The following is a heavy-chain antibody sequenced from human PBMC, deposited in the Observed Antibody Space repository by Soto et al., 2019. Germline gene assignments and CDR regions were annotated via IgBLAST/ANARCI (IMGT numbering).Heavy chain of an antibody. J-gene: IGHJ6*02. Sequence: GGSLRLSCAASGFTFSSYGMRWVRQAPGKGLEWVAVIWYDGSNKYYADSVKGRFTISRDNSKNTLYLQMNSLRAEDTAVYCCASSTRSGYYGMDVWGQGTTVTVSS. CDR2: IWYDGSNK. D-gene: IGHD2-2*01. V-gene: IGHV3-33*01. CDR1: GFTFSSYG. CDR3: ASSTRSGYYGMDV.